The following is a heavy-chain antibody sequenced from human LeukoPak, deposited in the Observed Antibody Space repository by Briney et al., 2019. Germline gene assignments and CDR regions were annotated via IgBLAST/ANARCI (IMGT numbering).Heavy chain of an antibody. Sequence: GASVTVSCKASGYTFTGYYMHWVRQAPGQGLEWMGRINPNGGGTNYAQKFQGRVTMTRDTSISTAYMELSRLRSDDTAVYYCARSLWFGEYDYWGQGTLVTVSS. J-gene: IGHJ4*02. CDR3: ARSLWFGEYDY. CDR1: GYTFTGYY. D-gene: IGHD3-10*01. V-gene: IGHV1-2*06. CDR2: INPNGGGT.